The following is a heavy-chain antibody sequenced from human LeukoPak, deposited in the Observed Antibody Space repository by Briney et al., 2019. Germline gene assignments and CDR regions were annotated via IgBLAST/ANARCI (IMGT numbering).Heavy chain of an antibody. CDR3: ARDLYNWNDGWSDP. Sequence: GASVKVSCKASGYTFTSYGISWVRQAPGQGLEWMGWISAYNGNTNYAQKLQGRVTMTTDTSTSTAYMELRSLRSDDTAVYYCARDLYNWNDGWSDPWGQGTLVTVSS. J-gene: IGHJ5*02. V-gene: IGHV1-18*01. D-gene: IGHD1-20*01. CDR2: ISAYNGNT. CDR1: GYTFTSYG.